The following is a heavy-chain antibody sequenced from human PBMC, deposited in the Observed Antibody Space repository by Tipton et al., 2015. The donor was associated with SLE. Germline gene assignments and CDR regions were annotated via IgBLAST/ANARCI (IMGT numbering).Heavy chain of an antibody. Sequence: QLVQSGAEMKKPGESLKISCKTSGYSFNSYWVGWVRQMPGKGLECMGMIDPSDSDTRYNPSFQGHVSMSIDRSTTTAYLQWRSLKASDTAMYFCARRWVQTVFDYWGQGTLVTVSS. J-gene: IGHJ4*02. CDR2: IDPSDSDT. CDR1: GYSFNSYW. D-gene: IGHD3-10*01. CDR3: ARRWVQTVFDY. V-gene: IGHV5-51*03.